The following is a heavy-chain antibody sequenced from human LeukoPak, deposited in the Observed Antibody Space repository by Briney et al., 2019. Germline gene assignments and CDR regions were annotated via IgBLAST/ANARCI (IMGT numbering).Heavy chain of an antibody. V-gene: IGHV4-4*07. Sequence: SETLSLPCTVSGGSISSYYWSWIRQPAGKGLEWIGRIYTSGSTNYNPSLKSRVTMSVDTSKNQFSLKLSSVTAADTAVYYCASTYYDILTGYGSQFDYWGQGTLVTVSS. CDR1: GGSISSYY. J-gene: IGHJ4*02. D-gene: IGHD3-9*01. CDR2: IYTSGST. CDR3: ASTYYDILTGYGSQFDY.